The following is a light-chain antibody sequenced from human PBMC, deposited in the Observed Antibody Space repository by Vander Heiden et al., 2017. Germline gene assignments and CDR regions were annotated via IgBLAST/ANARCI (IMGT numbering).Light chain of an antibody. CDR2: DVS. CDR3: TSYRSPNSWV. J-gene: IGLJ3*02. V-gene: IGLV2-14*03. CDR1: SSDIGGYNY. Sequence: QSALTQPASVSGSPGQSIPISCTGTSSDIGGYNYVSWYQHHPGKAPKVMIFDVSNGPSGVSNRFSGFKSGNTASLTISGLQAEDEADYYCTSYRSPNSWVFGGGTKLTVL.